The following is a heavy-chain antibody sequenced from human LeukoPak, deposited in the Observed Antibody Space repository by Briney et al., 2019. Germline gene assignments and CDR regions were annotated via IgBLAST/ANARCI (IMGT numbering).Heavy chain of an antibody. CDR1: GGSFSGYY. V-gene: IGHV4-34*01. CDR2: INHSGST. CDR3: ARASYCGGDCPWDYFDY. Sequence: PSETLSLTCAVYGGSFSGYYWSWIRQPPGKGLEWIGEINHSGSTNYNPSLKSRVTISVDTSKNQFSLKLSSVTAADTAVYYCARASYCGGDCPWDYFDYWGQGTLVTVSS. J-gene: IGHJ4*02. D-gene: IGHD2-21*02.